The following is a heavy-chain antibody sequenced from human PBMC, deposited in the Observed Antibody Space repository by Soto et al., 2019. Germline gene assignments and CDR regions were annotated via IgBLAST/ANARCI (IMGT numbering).Heavy chain of an antibody. Sequence: QLHLVQSGAVVKKPGASVTVSCSASGYPVTAYYMHWVRQAPGRGLEWMGGINPATGAAKYTQTFHGRVTMTREPSTSTVFMELSGLTSEDTAVFYCARGGGVGVAGSAAFDMWGQGTLVTVSS. CDR2: INPATGAA. CDR1: GYPVTAYY. V-gene: IGHV1-2*02. J-gene: IGHJ3*02. CDR3: ARGGGVGVAGSAAFDM. D-gene: IGHD3-3*01.